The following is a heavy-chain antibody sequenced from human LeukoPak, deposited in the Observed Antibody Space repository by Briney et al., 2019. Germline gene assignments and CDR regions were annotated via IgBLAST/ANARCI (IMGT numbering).Heavy chain of an antibody. CDR2: IIPIFGPA. CDR1: GDTFSSYT. V-gene: IGHV1-69*13. J-gene: IGHJ5*02. Sequence: ASVKASCKASGDTFSSYTISWVRQAPGQGLEWMGGIIPIFGPATYAQKFQGRVAITADESTSTAYMELTSLTSEDTAMYYCARDLPGIAVGYRWFDPWGQGTLVTVSS. D-gene: IGHD6-13*01. CDR3: ARDLPGIAVGYRWFDP.